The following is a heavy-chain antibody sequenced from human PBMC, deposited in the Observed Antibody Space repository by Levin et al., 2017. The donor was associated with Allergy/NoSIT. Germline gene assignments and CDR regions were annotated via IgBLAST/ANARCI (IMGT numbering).Heavy chain of an antibody. CDR1: GGSISSSSYY. J-gene: IGHJ6*02. CDR2: IYYSGST. D-gene: IGHD2-15*01. CDR3: ARDPEGFCSGGSCFYGMDV. Sequence: SQTLSLTCSVSGGSISSSSYYWGWIRQPPGKWLEWIGSIYYSGSTYYNPSLKSRVTISVDTSKNQFSLKLSSVTAADTAVYYCARDPEGFCSGGSCFYGMDVWGQGTTVTVSS. V-gene: IGHV4-39*07.